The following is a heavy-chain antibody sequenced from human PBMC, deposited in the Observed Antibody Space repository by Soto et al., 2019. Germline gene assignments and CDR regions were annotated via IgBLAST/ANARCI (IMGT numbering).Heavy chain of an antibody. J-gene: IGHJ4*02. Sequence: SETLSLTCAVSDGSIRNHNWWSWDRQPPGKGLEWIGDIYHSGSTNSNPSLKSRVTISVDKSKNQFSLTLNSVTAADTAVYYCARNLTVTTPNYFDYWGQGTLVTVSS. CDR2: IYHSGST. D-gene: IGHD4-17*01. CDR1: DGSIRNHNW. V-gene: IGHV4-4*02. CDR3: ARNLTVTTPNYFDY.